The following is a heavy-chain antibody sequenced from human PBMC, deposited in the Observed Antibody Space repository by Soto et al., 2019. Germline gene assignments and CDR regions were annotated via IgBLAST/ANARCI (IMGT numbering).Heavy chain of an antibody. D-gene: IGHD6-6*01. CDR1: GYTFTSYG. CDR2: ISAYNGNT. CDR3: ARDRLEGLYSSSSGTKYYYYGMDV. Sequence: GASVKVSCKASGYTFTSYGISWVRQAPGQGLEWMGWISAYNGNTNYAQKLQGRVTMTTDTSTSTAYMELRSLRSDDTAVYYCARDRLEGLYSSSSGTKYYYYGMDVWGQGTTVTVSS. J-gene: IGHJ6*02. V-gene: IGHV1-18*01.